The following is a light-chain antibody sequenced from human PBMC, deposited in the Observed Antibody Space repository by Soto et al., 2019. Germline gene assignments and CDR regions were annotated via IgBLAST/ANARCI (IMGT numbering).Light chain of an antibody. J-gene: IGLJ1*01. CDR1: SSNIGANYD. V-gene: IGLV1-40*01. CDR3: QSYDSSLNRV. CDR2: GDN. Sequence: QSVLSQPPSVSGAPGQRITISCTGSSSNIGANYDVHWYRQVPGTAPKLLMSGDNNRPSGVADRFSGSKSGTSASLAITILQAEDEADYYCQSYDSSLNRVFGTGTKVTVL.